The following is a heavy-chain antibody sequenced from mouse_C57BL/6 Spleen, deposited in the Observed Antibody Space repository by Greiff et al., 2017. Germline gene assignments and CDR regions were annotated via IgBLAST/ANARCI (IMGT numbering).Heavy chain of an antibody. CDR1: GYTFTDYE. V-gene: IGHV1-15*01. D-gene: IGHD4-1*01. J-gene: IGHJ2*01. Sequence: QVQLKQSGAELVRPGASVTLSCKASGYTFTDYEMHWVKQTPVHGLEWIGAIDPETGGTAYNQKFKGKAILTADKSSSTAYMELRSLTSEDSAVYYCTRLGTGGNYFDYWGQGTTLTVSS. CDR2: IDPETGGT. CDR3: TRLGTGGNYFDY.